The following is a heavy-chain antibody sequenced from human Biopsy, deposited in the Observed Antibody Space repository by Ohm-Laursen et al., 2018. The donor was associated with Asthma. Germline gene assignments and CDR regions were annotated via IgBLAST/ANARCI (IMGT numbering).Heavy chain of an antibody. J-gene: IGHJ6*02. D-gene: IGHD6-13*01. CDR2: IYYSGTT. CDR1: SGSGGYMRSGNYY. V-gene: IGHV4-39*01. CDR3: VRGSSSWHHGPFHYYYGLDV. Sequence: SDTLSLTCSLSSGSGGYMRSGNYYWGWIRQPPGKGLEWIGSIYYSGTTYYNPSLESRVTVSADTSKNQFSLNLTSLTAADTAVYYCVRGSSSWHHGPFHYYYGLDVWGQGTTATVSS.